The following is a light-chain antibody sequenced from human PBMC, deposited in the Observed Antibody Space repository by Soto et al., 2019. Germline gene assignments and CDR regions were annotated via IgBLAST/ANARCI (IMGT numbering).Light chain of an antibody. J-gene: IGKJ1*01. CDR1: QSIRIW. V-gene: IGKV1-5*03. Sequence: DIHMTQSPSTLSASVGDRVTITCRASQSIRIWLAWYQQKPGKAPNLLIYKTSSLETGVPSRFSGSGSGTECTLAISSLQPDEFATYYCQHWTDYSWTFGQGTKVEVK. CDR3: QHWTDYSWT. CDR2: KTS.